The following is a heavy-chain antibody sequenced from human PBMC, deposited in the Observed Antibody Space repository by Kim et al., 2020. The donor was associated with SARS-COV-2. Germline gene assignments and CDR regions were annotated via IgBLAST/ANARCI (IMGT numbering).Heavy chain of an antibody. CDR1: GYTFTSYG. D-gene: IGHD3-3*01. CDR3: ARDHYDFWSGYLYYYYYGMDV. J-gene: IGHJ6*02. V-gene: IGHV1-18*01. CDR2: ISAYNGNT. Sequence: ASVKVSCKASGYTFTSYGISWVRQAPGQGLEWMGWISAYNGNTNYAQKLQGRVTMTTDTSTSTAYMELRSLRSDDTAVYYCARDHYDFWSGYLYYYYYGMDVWGQGTTVTVSS.